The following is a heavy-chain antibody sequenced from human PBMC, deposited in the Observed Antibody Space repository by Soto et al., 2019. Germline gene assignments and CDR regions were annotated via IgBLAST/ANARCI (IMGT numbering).Heavy chain of an antibody. Sequence: TSETLSLTCAVSGVSISSGNWWTWVRQTPQRGLEYIGEIFHDGTANYYPSFERRVAISVDTSKNQFSLKLTSVTAADTAIYFCARLVYDTRLNYMYFDFWGQEALVTVSS. J-gene: IGHJ4*02. CDR1: GVSISSGNW. V-gene: IGHV4-4*02. D-gene: IGHD3-10*01. CDR2: IFHDGTA. CDR3: ARLVYDTRLNYMYFDF.